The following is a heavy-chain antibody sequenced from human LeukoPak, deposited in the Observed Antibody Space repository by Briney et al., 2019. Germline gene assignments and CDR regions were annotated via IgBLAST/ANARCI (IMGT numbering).Heavy chain of an antibody. CDR3: ARVPVVAATGDFDY. J-gene: IGHJ4*02. V-gene: IGHV1-46*01. Sequence: ASVTVSCKASGYTFTSYYIHWVRQAPGQGLEWMGIINPSGDSTSYAQKFQGRVTMTRDMSTSTVYMELSSLRSEDTAVYYCARVPVVAATGDFDYGAREPWSPSPQ. CDR1: GYTFTSYY. D-gene: IGHD2-15*01. CDR2: INPSGDST.